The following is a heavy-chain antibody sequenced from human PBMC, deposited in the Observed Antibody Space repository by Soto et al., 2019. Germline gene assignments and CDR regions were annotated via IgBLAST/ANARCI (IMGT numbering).Heavy chain of an antibody. D-gene: IGHD3-22*01. V-gene: IGHV1-46*01. CDR3: ARDIGSGYYIFAY. CDR1: GYIFTSYY. CDR2: INPSGSST. J-gene: IGHJ4*02. Sequence: QVQLVQSGAEVKRPGASVKVSCKASGYIFTSYYIHWVRQAPGHGLEWMGTINPSGSSTSYAQKFQGRVTMTSDTSTSSGYMELSGLRSEATAMYYCARDIGSGYYIFAYWGQGTLVTVSS.